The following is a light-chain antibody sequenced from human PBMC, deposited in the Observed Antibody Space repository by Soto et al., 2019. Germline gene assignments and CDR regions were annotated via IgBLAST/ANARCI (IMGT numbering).Light chain of an antibody. CDR3: LQSYTTPYS. V-gene: IGKV1-39*01. J-gene: IGKJ2*01. CDR2: AAS. CDR1: ESVSTY. Sequence: DIHMTQSPSFLSASVGDRVTITCRASESVSTYLNWYQQKPGKAPNLLIYAASSLQSGGPSRFSGSGSGTDFALTISSLQPEDFAVYYCLQSYTTPYSFGQGTYLEMK.